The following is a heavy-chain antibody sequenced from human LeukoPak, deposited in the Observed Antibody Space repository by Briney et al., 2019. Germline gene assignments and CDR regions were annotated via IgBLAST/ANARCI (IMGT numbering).Heavy chain of an antibody. Sequence: KPSETLSLTCAVYGGSFCGYYWSWIRQPPGKGLEWIGEINHSGSTNYNPSLKSRVTISVDTSKNQFSLKLSSVTAADTAVYYCARESYYDSSGSNWFDPWGQGTLVTVSS. CDR2: INHSGST. D-gene: IGHD3-22*01. CDR1: GGSFCGYY. J-gene: IGHJ5*02. V-gene: IGHV4-34*01. CDR3: ARESYYDSSGSNWFDP.